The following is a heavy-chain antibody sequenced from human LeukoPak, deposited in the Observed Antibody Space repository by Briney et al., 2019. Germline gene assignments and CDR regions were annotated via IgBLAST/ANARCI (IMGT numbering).Heavy chain of an antibody. Sequence: GGSLRLSCAASGFTFDDYAMHWVRQAPGKGLEWVSGISWNSGNIGYADSVKGRFTISRDNAKNSLYLQMNSLRAEDMALYYCARGLVGAAVEGLCDYWGQGTLVTVSS. CDR1: GFTFDDYA. J-gene: IGHJ4*02. CDR3: ARGLVGAAVEGLCDY. D-gene: IGHD2-21*01. V-gene: IGHV3-9*03. CDR2: ISWNSGNI.